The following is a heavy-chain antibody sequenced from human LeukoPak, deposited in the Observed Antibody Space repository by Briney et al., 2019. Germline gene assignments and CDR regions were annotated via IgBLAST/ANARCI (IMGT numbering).Heavy chain of an antibody. CDR3: AKRGVVIRAVIIVGFHKEAYYFDY. J-gene: IGHJ4*02. D-gene: IGHD3-10*01. CDR2: LSDSGGST. Sequence: GGSLRLSCAVSGITLSNYGMSWVRQAPGKGLEWVAGLSDSGGSTNYAGSVKGRFTVSRDNPKNTLYLQMNSLRAEDTAVYFCAKRGVVIRAVIIVGFHKEAYYFDYWGQGALVTVSS. CDR1: GITLSNYG. V-gene: IGHV3-23*01.